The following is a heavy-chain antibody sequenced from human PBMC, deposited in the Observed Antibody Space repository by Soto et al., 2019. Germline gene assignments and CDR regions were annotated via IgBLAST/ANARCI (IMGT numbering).Heavy chain of an antibody. CDR2: IYWDDDK. D-gene: IGHD6-13*01. V-gene: IGHV2-5*02. Sequence: QITLKESGPPLVKPTQTLTLTCTFSGFSLSTSGVGVGWIRQPPGKALEWLALIYWDDDKRYSPSLKSRLTIPKDTSKNQVVLTMTNTDPVDTATYYCAHRWSVSSNYYSDYWGQGTLVTVSS. CDR1: GFSLSTSGVG. J-gene: IGHJ4*02. CDR3: AHRWSVSSNYYSDY.